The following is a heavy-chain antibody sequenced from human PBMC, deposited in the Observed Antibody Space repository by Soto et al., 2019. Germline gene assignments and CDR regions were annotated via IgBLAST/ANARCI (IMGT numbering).Heavy chain of an antibody. D-gene: IGHD3-16*02. CDR1: GFSISDSW. CDR3: TTYDYIRGNYRVRWAY. V-gene: IGHV3-15*01. J-gene: IGHJ4*02. Sequence: EVQLVESGGGLVKPGGSLRVSCAASGFSISDSWMSWVRQAPGKGLEWVARIKSKTDGGTKEYDAPLTGRFNISRDDSKNTLSLQMNSLKTEDTALYYCTTYDYIRGNYRVRWAYWGLGTMVTVSS. CDR2: IKSKTDGGTK.